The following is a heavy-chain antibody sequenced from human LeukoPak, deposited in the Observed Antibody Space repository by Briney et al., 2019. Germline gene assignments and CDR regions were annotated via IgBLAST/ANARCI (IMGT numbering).Heavy chain of an antibody. CDR2: INPNSGGT. V-gene: IGHV1-2*02. CDR1: GYTFTGYY. D-gene: IGHD2-2*01. CDR3: ARFTRSFCSSTSCQYGPEAFDI. Sequence: ASVKVSCKASGYTFTGYYMHWVRQAPGQGLEWMGWINPNSGGTNYAQKFQGRVTITRDTSISTAYMELSRLRSDDTAVYYCARFTRSFCSSTSCQYGPEAFDIWGQGTMVTVSS. J-gene: IGHJ3*02.